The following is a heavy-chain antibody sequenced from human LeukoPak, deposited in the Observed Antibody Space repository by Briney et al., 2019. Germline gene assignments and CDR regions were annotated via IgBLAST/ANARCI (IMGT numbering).Heavy chain of an antibody. D-gene: IGHD5-24*01. CDR2: IYYSGST. J-gene: IGHJ4*02. V-gene: IGHV4-59*11. Sequence: SETLSLTCTVSGGSISSHYWSWIRQPPGKGLEWIGYIYYSGSTNYNPSLKSRVTISVDTSKNQFSLKLSSVTAADTAVYYCARDGRDGYNLLFLYYWGRGTLVTVSS. CDR1: GGSISSHY. CDR3: ARDGRDGYNLLFLYY.